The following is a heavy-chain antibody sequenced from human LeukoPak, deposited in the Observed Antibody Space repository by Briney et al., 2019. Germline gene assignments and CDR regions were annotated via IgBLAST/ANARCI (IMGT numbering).Heavy chain of an antibody. CDR3: ARGPSGYHNT. J-gene: IGHJ4*02. CDR2: ISDSGGST. CDR1: GFSFNSYT. Sequence: GGSLRLSCADSGFSFNSYTMTWVRQAPGMGLEWVSGISDSGGSTYYADSVQGRFTISRDNSKNTLYLQMNSLRAEDTAVYYCARGPSGYHNTGGQGTLVTVSS. V-gene: IGHV3-23*01. D-gene: IGHD5-12*01.